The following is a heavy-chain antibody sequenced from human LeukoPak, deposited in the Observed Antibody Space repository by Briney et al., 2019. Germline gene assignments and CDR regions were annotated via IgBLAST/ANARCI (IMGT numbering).Heavy chain of an antibody. D-gene: IGHD1-26*01. Sequence: SETLSLTCTVSGGSISSSSYYWGWIRQPPGKGLEWIGSIYYSGSTYYNPSLKSRVTISVDTSKNQFSLKLSSVTAADTAVYYCARGSGSYPRYGPWGQGTLVTVSS. V-gene: IGHV4-39*07. J-gene: IGHJ5*02. CDR2: IYYSGST. CDR3: ARGSGSYPRYGP. CDR1: GGSISSSSYY.